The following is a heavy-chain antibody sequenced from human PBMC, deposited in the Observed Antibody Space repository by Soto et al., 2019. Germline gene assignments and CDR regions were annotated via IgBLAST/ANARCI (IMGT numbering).Heavy chain of an antibody. D-gene: IGHD3-16*01. Sequence: EVQLLESGGGLVQPGGSLRLSCAASGFTFSSYAMSWVRQAPGKGLEWVSAISGSGGSTYYADSVKGRFTISRDNSKDPLYLQMNSLRAEDTAVYYCAKGSITTFYYYYIEVWGKGTTVTVSS. CDR2: ISGSGGST. J-gene: IGHJ6*03. V-gene: IGHV3-23*01. CDR3: AKGSITTFYYYYIEV. CDR1: GFTFSSYA.